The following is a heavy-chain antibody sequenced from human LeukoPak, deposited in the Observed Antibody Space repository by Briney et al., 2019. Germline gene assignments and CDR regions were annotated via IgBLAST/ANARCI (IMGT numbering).Heavy chain of an antibody. V-gene: IGHV3-15*01. CDR3: TTEWYCTNGVCDY. Sequence: GGSLRLSCAASGFTFSNAWMSWVRQAPGKGLEWVGRIKSETDGGTTDYAAPVKGRFTISRDDSKNTLYLQMNSLKTEDTAVYYCTTEWYCTNGVCDYWGQGTLVTVSS. J-gene: IGHJ4*02. CDR1: GFTFSNAW. CDR2: IKSETDGGTT. D-gene: IGHD2-8*01.